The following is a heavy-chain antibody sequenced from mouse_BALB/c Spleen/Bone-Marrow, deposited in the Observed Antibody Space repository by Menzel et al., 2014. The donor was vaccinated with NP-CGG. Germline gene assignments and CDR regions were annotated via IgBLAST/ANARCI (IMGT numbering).Heavy chain of an antibody. D-gene: IGHD2-3*01. CDR1: GYTFTDYT. CDR2: VNHNIGGT. Sequence: VHVKQSGPELVMPGASVKISCKTSGYTFTDYTLHWVKQSHGKSLEWIGGVNHNIGGTSYNQKFKDKASLTVNKSSTTAYMELRSLTSEDSAVYYCARGRWYYWGQGTTLTVSS. J-gene: IGHJ2*01. V-gene: IGHV1-22*01. CDR3: ARGRWYY.